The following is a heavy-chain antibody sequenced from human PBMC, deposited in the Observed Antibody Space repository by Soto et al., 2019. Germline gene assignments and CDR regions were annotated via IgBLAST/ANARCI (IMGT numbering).Heavy chain of an antibody. J-gene: IGHJ4*02. Sequence: QVQLVESGGGVVQPGRSLRLSCAASGFTFSSYAMHWVRQAPGKGLEWVAVISYDGSNKYYADSVKGRFTISRDNSKNARYVQMNSLRAEERAVYYWGGFRGGGGGSGYPSFDSWGQGTRVTVPS. CDR2: ISYDGSNK. V-gene: IGHV3-30-3*01. CDR1: GFTFSSYA. D-gene: IGHD2-15*01. CDR3: GGFRGGGGGSGYPSFDS.